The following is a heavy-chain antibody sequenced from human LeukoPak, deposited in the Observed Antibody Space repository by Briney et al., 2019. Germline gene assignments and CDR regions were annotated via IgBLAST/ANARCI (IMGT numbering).Heavy chain of an antibody. CDR2: ISSSSSYI. D-gene: IGHD5-18*01. CDR1: GFTFSSYS. Sequence: PGGSLRLSCAASGFTFSSYSMNWVRQAPGKGLEWVSSISSSSSYIYYADSVKGRFTISRDNAKNSLYLQMNSLRAGDTAVYYCARDSYSYDNWFDPWGQGTLVTVSS. CDR3: ARDSYSYDNWFDP. J-gene: IGHJ5*02. V-gene: IGHV3-21*01.